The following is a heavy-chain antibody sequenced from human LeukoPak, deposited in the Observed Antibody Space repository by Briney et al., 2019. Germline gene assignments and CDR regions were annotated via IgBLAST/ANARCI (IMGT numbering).Heavy chain of an antibody. D-gene: IGHD6-13*01. CDR2: INAGNGNT. J-gene: IGHJ5*02. V-gene: IGHV1-3*01. CDR1: GYTFTSYA. Sequence: ASVRVSCKASGYTFTSYAMHWVRQAPGQRLEWMGWINAGNGNTKYSQKFQGRVTITRDTSASTAYMELSSLRSEDTAVYYCARRIAAAGDNWFDPWGQGTLDTVSS. CDR3: ARRIAAAGDNWFDP.